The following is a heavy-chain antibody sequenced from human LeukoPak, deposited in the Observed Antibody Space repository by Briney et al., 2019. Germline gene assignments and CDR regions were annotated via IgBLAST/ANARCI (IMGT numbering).Heavy chain of an antibody. V-gene: IGHV3-48*03. CDR3: ARDVVRGSGGDV. J-gene: IGHJ6*04. CDR1: GFNFRSYE. CDR2: ISSSGSTI. D-gene: IGHD3-10*01. Sequence: GGSLRLSCAASGFNFRSYEMNWVRQAPGKGLEWVSYISSSGSTIYYADSVKGRFTISRDNAKNSLYLQMNSLRAEDTAVYYCARDVVRGSGGDVWGKGTTVTISS.